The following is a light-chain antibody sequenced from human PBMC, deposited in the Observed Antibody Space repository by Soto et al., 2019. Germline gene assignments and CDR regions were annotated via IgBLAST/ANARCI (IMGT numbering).Light chain of an antibody. Sequence: EIVLTQSPGTLSLTRGERATLSCRASQSVSSSYLAWYQQKPGQAPRLLIYGASGRATGIPDRFSGSGSGTDFTLTINRLEPEDFAVYYCQQYGSSPPVTFGQGTRLEIK. V-gene: IGKV3-20*01. CDR1: QSVSSSY. J-gene: IGKJ5*01. CDR2: GAS. CDR3: QQYGSSPPVT.